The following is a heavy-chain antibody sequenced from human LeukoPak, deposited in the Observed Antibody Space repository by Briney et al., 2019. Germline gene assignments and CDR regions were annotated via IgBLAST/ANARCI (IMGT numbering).Heavy chain of an antibody. CDR1: GFTVSSNY. CDR3: AGGVNIAAAGTGNY. CDR2: IYSGGST. J-gene: IGHJ4*02. Sequence: GGSLRLSCAASGFTVSSNYMSCVRQAPGKGLEWVSVIYSGGSTYYADSVKGRFTISRDNSKNTLHLQMNSLRAEDTAVYYCAGGVNIAAAGTGNYWGQGTLVTVSS. D-gene: IGHD6-13*01. V-gene: IGHV3-53*01.